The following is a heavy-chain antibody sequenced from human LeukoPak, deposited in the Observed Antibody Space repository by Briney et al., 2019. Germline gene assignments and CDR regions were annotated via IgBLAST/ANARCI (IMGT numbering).Heavy chain of an antibody. V-gene: IGHV3-23*01. J-gene: IGHJ3*02. D-gene: IGHD3-22*01. CDR3: AKDTPYYYDSSGYYYPDAFDI. CDR2: ISGSGGST. Sequence: GGSLRLSCAASGFTSSSYAMSWVRQAPGKGLEWVSAISGSGGSTYYADSVKGRFTISRDNSKNTLYLQMNSLRAEDTAVYYCAKDTPYYYDSSGYYYPDAFDIWGQGTMVTVSS. CDR1: GFTSSSYA.